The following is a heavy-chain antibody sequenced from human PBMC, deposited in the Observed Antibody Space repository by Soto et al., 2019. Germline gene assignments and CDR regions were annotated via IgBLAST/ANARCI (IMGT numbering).Heavy chain of an antibody. D-gene: IGHD2-8*01. J-gene: IGHJ4*02. Sequence: GGSLRLSCAASGFAFSSYWMHWVRQAPGKGLVWVSRINPGGTITDYADSVKGRFTISRDNAKNTVYLQVNSLRGDDTAEYFCARVPIGKYGVWNYWGQGTLVTVSS. V-gene: IGHV3-74*01. CDR3: ARVPIGKYGVWNY. CDR2: INPGGTIT. CDR1: GFAFSSYW.